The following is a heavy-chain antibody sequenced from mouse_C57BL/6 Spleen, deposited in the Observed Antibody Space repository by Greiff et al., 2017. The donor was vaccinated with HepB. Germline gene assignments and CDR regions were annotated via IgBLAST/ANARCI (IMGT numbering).Heavy chain of an antibody. V-gene: IGHV1-64*01. J-gene: IGHJ1*03. Sequence: QVQLQQPGAELVKPGVSVKLSCKASGYTFTSYWMHWVKQRPGQGLEWIGMIHPNSGSTNYNEKFKSKATLTVDKSSSTAYMQLSSLTSEDSAVYYCAREPSYDGYYVRYFDVWGTGTTVTVSS. CDR2: IHPNSGST. CDR3: AREPSYDGYYVRYFDV. CDR1: GYTFTSYW. D-gene: IGHD2-3*01.